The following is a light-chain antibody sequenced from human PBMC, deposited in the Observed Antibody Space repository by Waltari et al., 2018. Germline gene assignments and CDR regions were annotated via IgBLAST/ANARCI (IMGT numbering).Light chain of an antibody. Sequence: EIVLTQSPGTLSLSPGERATLSCRASQSVSSTNLAWYQQKPGQAPRLLIYSTSSRATGIPDRFSGSGSGTDFTLSISRLEPEDIAVYYCQQYGSSPMYSFGQGTKLEIK. CDR3: QQYGSSPMYS. CDR1: QSVSSTN. CDR2: STS. J-gene: IGKJ2*03. V-gene: IGKV3-20*01.